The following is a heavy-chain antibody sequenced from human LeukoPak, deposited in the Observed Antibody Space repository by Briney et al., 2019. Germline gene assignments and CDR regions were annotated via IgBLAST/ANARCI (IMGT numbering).Heavy chain of an antibody. CDR1: GGSISSSRYY. D-gene: IGHD4-17*01. CDR3: ATPVDYGDYWYFDL. Sequence: SETLSLTCTVSGGSISSSRYYWGWIRQPPGKGLEWIGSIYYSGSTYYNPSLKSRVTISVDTSKNQFSLKLSSVTAADTAVYYCATPVDYGDYWYFDLWGRGTLVTVSS. V-gene: IGHV4-39*01. CDR2: IYYSGST. J-gene: IGHJ2*01.